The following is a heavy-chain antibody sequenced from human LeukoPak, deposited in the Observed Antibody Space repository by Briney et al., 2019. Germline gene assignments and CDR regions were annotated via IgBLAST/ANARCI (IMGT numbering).Heavy chain of an antibody. CDR3: TRDDFSGSYCD. CDR2: IKGDGSGT. V-gene: IGHV3-7*01. D-gene: IGHD1-26*01. J-gene: IGHJ4*02. Sequence: GGSLRLSCAGSGFIFSNNWMSWVRQAPGKGLEWVANIKGDGSGTYYVDSVKGRFTISRDNTRNSLYLQMNSLRADDTATYYCTRDDFSGSYCDWGQGTLVTVSS. CDR1: GFIFSNNW.